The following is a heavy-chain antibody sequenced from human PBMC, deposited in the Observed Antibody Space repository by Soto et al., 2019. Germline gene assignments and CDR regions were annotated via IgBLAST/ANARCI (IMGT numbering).Heavy chain of an antibody. V-gene: IGHV1-18*01. Sequence: QVQLVQSGAEVKKPVASVKVSCKASGYTFTSYGISWVRQAPGQGLEWMGWISANNGNTNYAQKLQGRVTMTTDTSTRTAYMEMRRLISDDTSGYYCARDRGSYALDFWGQGTLVTVSS. CDR2: ISANNGNT. CDR3: ARDRGSYALDF. D-gene: IGHD1-26*01. CDR1: GYTFTSYG. J-gene: IGHJ4*02.